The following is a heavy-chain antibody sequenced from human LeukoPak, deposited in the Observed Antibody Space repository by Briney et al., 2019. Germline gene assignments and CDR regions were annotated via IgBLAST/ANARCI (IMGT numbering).Heavy chain of an antibody. CDR1: GFTFSSYA. Sequence: GGSLRLSCAASGFTFSSYAMSWVRQAPGKGLEWVSAISGSGGSTYYADSVKGRFTISRDNSKNTLFLQMNSLRAEDTAVYYCAKNLYCGGGSCYPSALGMDVWGQGTTVTVSS. J-gene: IGHJ6*02. CDR3: AKNLYCGGGSCYPSALGMDV. V-gene: IGHV3-23*01. CDR2: ISGSGGST. D-gene: IGHD2-15*01.